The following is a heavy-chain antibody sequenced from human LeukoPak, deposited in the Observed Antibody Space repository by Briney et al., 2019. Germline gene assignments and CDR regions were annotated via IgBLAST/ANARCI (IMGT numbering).Heavy chain of an antibody. J-gene: IGHJ4*02. CDR1: GFTFSSYA. CDR2: ISGSGGST. D-gene: IGHD4-17*01. CDR3: AKDYGDYVLSLFDY. Sequence: GGSLRLSCAASGFTFSSYAMSWVRQAPGKGLEWVSAISGSGGSTYYADSVKGRFTISRDNSKNTLYLQMNSLRTEDTAVYYCAKDYGDYVLSLFDYWGQGTLVTVSS. V-gene: IGHV3-23*01.